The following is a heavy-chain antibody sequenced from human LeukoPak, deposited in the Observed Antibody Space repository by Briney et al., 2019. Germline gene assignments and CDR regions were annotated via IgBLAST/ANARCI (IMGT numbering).Heavy chain of an antibody. V-gene: IGHV3-21*04. J-gene: IGHJ4*02. D-gene: IGHD2-2*01. CDR1: GFTFSSYS. Sequence: PGGSLRLSCAASGFTFSSYSMNWVRQAPGKGLEWVSSISSSSSYIYYADSVKGRFTISRDNAKNSLYLQMNSLRAADTAVYFCAKGLPAARFQFFDAWGQGALVTVSS. CDR2: ISSSSSYI. CDR3: AKGLPAARFQFFDA.